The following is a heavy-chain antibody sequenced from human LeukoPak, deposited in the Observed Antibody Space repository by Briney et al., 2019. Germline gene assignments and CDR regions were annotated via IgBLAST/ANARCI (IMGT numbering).Heavy chain of an antibody. Sequence: ASAKVSCKASGYIFTSYDISWVRQAPGQGLEWMGWISPYTGYAEYAQKFQGRVTMTTDTSTTTAYMELRSLRSDDTALYYCARDTTTMVRGVSDYWGQGTLVTVSS. CDR1: GYIFTSYD. J-gene: IGHJ4*02. CDR3: ARDTTTMVRGVSDY. V-gene: IGHV1-18*01. CDR2: ISPYTGYA. D-gene: IGHD3-10*01.